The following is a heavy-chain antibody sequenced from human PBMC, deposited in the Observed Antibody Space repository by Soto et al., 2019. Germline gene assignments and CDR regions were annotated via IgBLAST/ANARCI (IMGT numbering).Heavy chain of an antibody. CDR3: VRGYNDGSDDFGH. D-gene: IGHD3-16*01. CDR2: ISSSSSTI. Sequence: GGSLRLSCAASGFTFSSYSMNWVRQAPGKGLEWVSYISSSSSTIYYADSVKGRFTISRDNAKNSLYLQMNSLRAEDTGVYYCVRGYNDGSDDFGHWGQGVLVTVSS. V-gene: IGHV3-48*01. CDR1: GFTFSSYS. J-gene: IGHJ4*02.